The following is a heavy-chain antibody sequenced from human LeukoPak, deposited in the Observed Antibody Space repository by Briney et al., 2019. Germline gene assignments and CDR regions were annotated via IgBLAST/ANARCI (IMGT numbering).Heavy chain of an antibody. D-gene: IGHD1-26*01. Sequence: ASVKVSCKASGYTFTSYGISWVRQAPGQGLEWMGWISAYNGNTNFAQKFQGRVTMATDTSTSTAYMELRSLRSDDTAVYYCARVNGQLPSLDYWGQGTLATVSS. J-gene: IGHJ4*02. CDR2: ISAYNGNT. V-gene: IGHV1-18*04. CDR1: GYTFTSYG. CDR3: ARVNGQLPSLDY.